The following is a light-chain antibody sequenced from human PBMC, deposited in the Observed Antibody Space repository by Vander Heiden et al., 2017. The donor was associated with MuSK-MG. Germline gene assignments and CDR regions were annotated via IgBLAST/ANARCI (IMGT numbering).Light chain of an antibody. CDR3: QQIDSNHLIT. J-gene: IGKJ5*01. V-gene: IGKV1-39*01. CDR1: QSISSY. CDR2: AAS. Sequence: DIQMTQSPSSLSASVGDRVTITCRASQSISSYLNWYQQKPGKAPKLLSYAASSLQSGVPSRFSGSGYGTDFTLTISSRQTEDFAPYYCQQIDSNHLITFGQGTQMEIK.